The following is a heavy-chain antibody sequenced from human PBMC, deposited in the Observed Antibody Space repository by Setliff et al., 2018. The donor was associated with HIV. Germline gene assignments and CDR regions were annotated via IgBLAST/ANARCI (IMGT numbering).Heavy chain of an antibody. J-gene: IGHJ4*02. CDR1: GGIISSDSFF. V-gene: IGHV4-61*09. CDR3: ARAREGWKPFAFDY. CDR2: ISATGST. D-gene: IGHD1-1*01. Sequence: SETLSLTCTVSGGIISSDSFFWSWIRQPAGKGLEWIGHISATGSTNYNPSLKSRVTMSLDTSKNQFSLNLNSVTAADAAVYFCARAREGWKPFAFDYWGQGTLVTVPQ.